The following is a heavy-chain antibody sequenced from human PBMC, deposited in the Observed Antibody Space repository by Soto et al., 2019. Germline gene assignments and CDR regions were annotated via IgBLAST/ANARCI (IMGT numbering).Heavy chain of an antibody. Sequence: LSLTCTVSGDSVSTYWGSWIRQPPGKGLEWIAYIYNTGSTNYNPSLKSRVTISLDASKNQFSLKLSSVTAADTAVYYCARGPGASGTYHYYFDYWGPGTLVTVSS. CDR3: ARGPGASGTYHYYFDY. V-gene: IGHV4-59*02. J-gene: IGHJ4*02. CDR1: GDSVSTYW. D-gene: IGHD3-10*01. CDR2: IYNTGST.